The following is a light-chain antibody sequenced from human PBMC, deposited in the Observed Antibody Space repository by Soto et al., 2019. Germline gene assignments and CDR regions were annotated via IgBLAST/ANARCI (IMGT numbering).Light chain of an antibody. CDR1: QSVTSSY. J-gene: IGKJ3*01. CDR3: QQYGSSPFT. V-gene: IGKV3-20*01. Sequence: EIVLTQSPGTLSLSPGEGATLSCRASQSVTSSYLAWDQQKPGQAPRLLIYGASSRATGIPDRFSGSGSGTDFTLTISRLEPEDFAVYYCQQYGSSPFTFGPGTKVDIK. CDR2: GAS.